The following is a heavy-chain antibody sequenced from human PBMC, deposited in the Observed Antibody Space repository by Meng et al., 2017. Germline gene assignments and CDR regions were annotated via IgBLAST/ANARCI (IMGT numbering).Heavy chain of an antibody. CDR3: ARGVGDIVEVVAATKPDYDFDY. D-gene: IGHD2-15*01. V-gene: IGHV3-20*04. Sequence: GGSLRLSCAVSGFSFDDYGLSWVRQAPGKGLEWVSGINCNGGSKGYADSVKGRFTIYRYNTKNSLNLQMNSLRAEDTALYYCARGVGDIVEVVAATKPDYDFDYWGQGTLVTVSS. CDR2: INCNGGSK. J-gene: IGHJ4*02. CDR1: GFSFDDYG.